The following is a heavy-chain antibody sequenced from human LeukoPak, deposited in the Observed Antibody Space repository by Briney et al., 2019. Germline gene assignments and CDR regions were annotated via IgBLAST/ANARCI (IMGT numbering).Heavy chain of an antibody. CDR3: ARDTYDILTGYYGRDAFDI. V-gene: IGHV4-4*07. J-gene: IGHJ3*02. D-gene: IGHD3-9*01. Sequence: SETLSLTCTVSGGSISSYYWSWIRQPAGKGLEWIGRMYISGSTNYNPSLKSRVTMSVDTSKNQFSLKLSSVTAADTAVYYCARDTYDILTGYYGRDAFDIWGQGTMVTVSS. CDR1: GGSISSYY. CDR2: MYISGST.